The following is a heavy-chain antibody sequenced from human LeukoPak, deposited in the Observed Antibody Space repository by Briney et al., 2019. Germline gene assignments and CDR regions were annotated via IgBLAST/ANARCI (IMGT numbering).Heavy chain of an antibody. V-gene: IGHV4-34*01. J-gene: IGHJ4*02. D-gene: IGHD3-16*01. CDR3: ARITVWGSNSFDY. CDR1: GGSFSGYY. Sequence: SETLSLTCAVYGGSFSGYYWSWIRQPPGKGLEWIGEINHSGSTNYNPSLKSRVTISVDTSKNQFSLKLSSVTAADTAVYYCARITVWGSNSFDYWGQGTLVTVSS. CDR2: INHSGST.